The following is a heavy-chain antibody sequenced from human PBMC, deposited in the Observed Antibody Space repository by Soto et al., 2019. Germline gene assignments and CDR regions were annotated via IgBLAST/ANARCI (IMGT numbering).Heavy chain of an antibody. CDR1: GFAFSSHP. CDR3: ARRAFGSSRSFDI. D-gene: IGHD6-6*01. Sequence: GGSLRLSCTVSGFAFSSHPMSWVRQAPERGLEWVSGISDGGDLTYNADSVRGRFTISRDNSKNTLFLQMSSLRVEDTAVYYCARRAFGSSRSFDIWGQGTMVTVSS. J-gene: IGHJ3*02. CDR2: ISDGGDLT. V-gene: IGHV3-23*01.